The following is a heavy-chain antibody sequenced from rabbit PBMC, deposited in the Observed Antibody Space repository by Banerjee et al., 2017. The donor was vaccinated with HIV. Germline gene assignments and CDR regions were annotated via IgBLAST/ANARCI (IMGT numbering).Heavy chain of an antibody. CDR3: ARGYPDSTAYEL. V-gene: IGHV1S45*01. D-gene: IGHD4-2*01. Sequence: QEQLEESGGDLVKPEGSLTLTCTASGSDISSYRIGWVRQAPGKGLEWIGCINTGSGSTGYASWAKGRFTISKTSSTTVTLQMTSLTAADTATYFCARGYPDSTAYELWGQGTLVTVS. CDR2: INTGSGST. CDR1: GSDISSYR. J-gene: IGHJ3*01.